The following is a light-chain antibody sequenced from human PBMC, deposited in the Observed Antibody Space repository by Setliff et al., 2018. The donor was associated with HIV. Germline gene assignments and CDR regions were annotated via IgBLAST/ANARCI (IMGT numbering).Light chain of an antibody. J-gene: IGLJ1*01. CDR2: GVT. CDR3: SSYTSTSAYV. CDR1: GRDIGGYNY. V-gene: IGLV2-14*03. Sequence: ALAQPASVSGSPGQSITISCLGTGRDIGGYNYVSWYQQHPGKAPKLIIYGVTKRSSGVSNRFSGSKAGTTASLTISGLQAEDEADYYCSSYTSTSAYVFGTGTKVTVL.